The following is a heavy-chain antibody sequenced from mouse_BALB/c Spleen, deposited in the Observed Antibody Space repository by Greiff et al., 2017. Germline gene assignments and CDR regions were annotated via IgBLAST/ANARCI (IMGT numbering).Heavy chain of an antibody. CDR2: ISSGGSYT. CDR1: GFTFSSYT. Sequence: EVKVVESGGGLVKPGGSLKLSCAASGFTFSSYTMSWVRQTPEKRLAWVATISSGGSYTYYPDSVKGRFTISRDNAKNTLYLQMSSLKSEDTAMYYCTRNYGPHWYFDVWGAGTTVTGAS. D-gene: IGHD1-2*01. V-gene: IGHV5-6-4*01. CDR3: TRNYGPHWYFDV. J-gene: IGHJ1*01.